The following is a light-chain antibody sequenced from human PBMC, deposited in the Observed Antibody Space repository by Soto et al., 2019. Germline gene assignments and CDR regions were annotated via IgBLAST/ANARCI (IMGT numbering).Light chain of an antibody. Sequence: ESVLTQSPGTLSLSPGERATLSCRASQSVTNRYFAWYQQRPGQAPRLLIYGISNRATGIPDRFSGSGSGTDFTLTISRLEPEDFAVYYCQQYRDSRTFGQGTKVDIK. CDR2: GIS. J-gene: IGKJ1*01. CDR3: QQYRDSRT. V-gene: IGKV3-20*01. CDR1: QSVTNRY.